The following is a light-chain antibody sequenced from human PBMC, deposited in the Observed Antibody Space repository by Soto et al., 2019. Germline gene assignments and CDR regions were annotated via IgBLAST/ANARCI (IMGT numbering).Light chain of an antibody. V-gene: IGKV3-20*01. Sequence: EVVLTQSPGTLSLSPGERATLSCRASQIVASNYLAWYQQKPGQAPRLLIYGASTRAAGVPARVVGSGSGTDFPVNMTRLKAEHVAVYYSQHYSRSSLLQTFGHGNKLVVK. CDR3: QHYSRSSLLQT. CDR1: QIVASNY. J-gene: IGKJ2*01. CDR2: GAS.